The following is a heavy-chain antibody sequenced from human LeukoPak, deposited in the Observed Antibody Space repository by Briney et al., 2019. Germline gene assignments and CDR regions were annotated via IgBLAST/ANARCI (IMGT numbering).Heavy chain of an antibody. J-gene: IGHJ4*02. D-gene: IGHD2-2*01. V-gene: IGHV3-20*04. CDR2: INWNGGST. CDR1: GFAFDDHG. CDR3: ARAPITSPFYFDY. Sequence: GSLRLSCSASGFAFDDHGMSWVRQVPGKGLEWVSGINWNGGSTGYADPLRGRFTISRDNAKNSLYLQMDGLRAEDTALYYCARAPITSPFYFDYWGQGTLVTVSS.